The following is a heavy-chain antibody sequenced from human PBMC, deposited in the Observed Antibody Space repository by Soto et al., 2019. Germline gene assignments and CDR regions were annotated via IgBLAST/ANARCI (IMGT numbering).Heavy chain of an antibody. V-gene: IGHV3-23*01. D-gene: IGHD3-22*01. CDR1: GFTFSSYA. J-gene: IGHJ5*02. CDR2: ISGSGGST. Sequence: PGGSLRLSCAASGFTFSSYAMSWVRQAPGKGLEWVSAISGSGGSTYYADPVKGRFTISRDNSKNTLYLQMNSLRAEDTAVYYCAKHLRITMIVVVDWFDPWGQGTLVTVSS. CDR3: AKHLRITMIVVVDWFDP.